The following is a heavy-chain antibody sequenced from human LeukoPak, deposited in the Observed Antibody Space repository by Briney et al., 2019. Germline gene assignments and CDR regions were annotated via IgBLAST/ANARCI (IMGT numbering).Heavy chain of an antibody. J-gene: IGHJ4*02. D-gene: IGHD5-18*01. CDR2: ISGSGGST. V-gene: IGHV3-23*01. CDR1: GFTFSSYA. Sequence: PGGSLRLSCAASGFTFSSYAMSWVRQAPGKGLEWVSAISGSGGSTYYADSVKGRFTISRDNSKNTLYLQMNSLITGDTALYYCAKGDTSMDTTLDYWGQGTLVTVSS. CDR3: AKGDTSMDTTLDY.